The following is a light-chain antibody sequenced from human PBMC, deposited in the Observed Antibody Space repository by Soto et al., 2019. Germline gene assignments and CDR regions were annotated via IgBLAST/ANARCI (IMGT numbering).Light chain of an antibody. CDR3: MQGIHWPQT. CDR2: KVS. CDR1: QSLVYSDGNTY. Sequence: DVVMTQSPLSLPVTLGQPASISCRSSQSLVYSDGNTYLSWFQQRTGQSPRRLIYKVSNRDSGVPDRFRGSWSGTDFTLKISRVEAEDVGVYYCMQGIHWPQTFGQGTKVEIK. J-gene: IGKJ1*01. V-gene: IGKV2-30*01.